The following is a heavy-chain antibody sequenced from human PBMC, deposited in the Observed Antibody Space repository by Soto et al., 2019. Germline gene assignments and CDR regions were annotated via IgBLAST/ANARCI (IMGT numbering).Heavy chain of an antibody. D-gene: IGHD3-22*01. J-gene: IGHJ6*02. CDR1: GFTFSSYG. V-gene: IGHV3-30*18. CDR2: ISYDGSNK. CDR3: AKDLGYYYDSSGYRSQQAITRSYYYGMDV. Sequence: QVQLVESGGGVVQPGRSLRLSCAASGFTFSSYGMHWVRQAPGKGLEWVAVISYDGSNKYYADSVKGRFTISRDNSKNTLYLQMNSLRAEDTAVYYCAKDLGYYYDSSGYRSQQAITRSYYYGMDVWGQGTTVTVSS.